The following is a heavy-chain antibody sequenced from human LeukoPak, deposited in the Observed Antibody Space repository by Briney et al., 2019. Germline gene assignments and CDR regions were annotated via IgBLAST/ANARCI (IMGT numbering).Heavy chain of an antibody. V-gene: IGHV3-33*01. CDR3: AGGEGVYCSSTSCPPGAY. J-gene: IGHJ4*02. Sequence: RRSLRLSCAASGVTFSSYGLRWVRQAPGKGLEWVAVIWYDGSNKYYADSVKGRFTISRDNSKNTLYMQMNSLRAENTAVYYWAGGEGVYCSSTSCPPGAYWGQGTLVTVPS. D-gene: IGHD2-2*01. CDR2: IWYDGSNK. CDR1: GVTFSSYG.